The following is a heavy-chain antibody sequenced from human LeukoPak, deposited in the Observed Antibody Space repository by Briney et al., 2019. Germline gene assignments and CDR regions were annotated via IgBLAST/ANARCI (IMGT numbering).Heavy chain of an antibody. Sequence: SETLSLTCTVSGGSISSYYWSWIRQPPGKGLECIGFIYYSGGTNSNPSLKSRVTISVDTSKNQFTLKLSSVTAADTAVYFCTRSTSSYAFDIWGQGTMVTVSS. J-gene: IGHJ3*02. CDR2: IYYSGGT. V-gene: IGHV4-59*01. CDR3: TRSTSSYAFDI. CDR1: GGSISSYY. D-gene: IGHD6-6*01.